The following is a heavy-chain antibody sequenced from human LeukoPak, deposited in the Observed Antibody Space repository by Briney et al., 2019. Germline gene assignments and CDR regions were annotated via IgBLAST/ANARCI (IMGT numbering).Heavy chain of an antibody. J-gene: IGHJ4*02. D-gene: IGHD4-11*01. CDR2: INPNSGET. CDR3: ARDRDYSNTERGFDY. V-gene: IGHV1-2*02. Sequence: SVKVSCKTSGYTFTDHYIHWVRQAPGPGLELMRWINPNSGETNSAQKFQGRVTMTGDTSISTAYMELRRVTSDDTAVYYCARDRDYSNTERGFDYWGQGTLVTVSS. CDR1: GYTFTDHY.